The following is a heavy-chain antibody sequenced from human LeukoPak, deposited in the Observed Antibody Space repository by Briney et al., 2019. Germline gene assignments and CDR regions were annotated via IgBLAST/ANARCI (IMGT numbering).Heavy chain of an antibody. D-gene: IGHD6-6*01. CDR2: IYHSGST. V-gene: IGHV4-30-2*01. Sequence: SQTLSLTCTVSGGSISSGGYYWSWIRQPPGKGLEWIGYIYHSGSTYYNPSLKSRVTISVDRSKNQFSLKLSSVTAADTAVYYCARAYSSSEFGYWGQGTLVTVSS. CDR3: ARAYSSSEFGY. CDR1: GGSISSGGYY. J-gene: IGHJ4*02.